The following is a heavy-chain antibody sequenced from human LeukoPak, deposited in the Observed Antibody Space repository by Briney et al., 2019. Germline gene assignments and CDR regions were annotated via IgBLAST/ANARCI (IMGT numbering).Heavy chain of an antibody. CDR3: ARGLIRVPLWY. V-gene: IGHV4-61*02. J-gene: IGHJ4*02. D-gene: IGHD3-16*01. Sequence: SETLSLTCTVSGGSISSGSYYCSWIRQPAGKGLEWIGRIYTSGSTDYNPSLKSRVTISVDTSKNQFSLKLSSVTAADTAVYYCARGLIRVPLWYWGQGTLVTVSS. CDR1: GGSISSGSYY. CDR2: IYTSGST.